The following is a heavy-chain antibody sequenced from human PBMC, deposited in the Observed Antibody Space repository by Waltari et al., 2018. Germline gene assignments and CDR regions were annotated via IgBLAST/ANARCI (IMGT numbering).Heavy chain of an antibody. Sequence: QVQLVQSGAEVKKPGASVKVSCKASGYTFTGYYMHWVRQAPGPGLEWMGRTNPNSGGTNYEQKFQGRVTMTRDTSISTAYMELSRLRSDDTAVYYCASGSLWGIAARTSFKFGDYWGQGTLVTVSS. D-gene: IGHD6-6*01. CDR1: GYTFTGYY. CDR2: TNPNSGGT. CDR3: ASGSLWGIAARTSFKFGDY. J-gene: IGHJ4*02. V-gene: IGHV1-2*06.